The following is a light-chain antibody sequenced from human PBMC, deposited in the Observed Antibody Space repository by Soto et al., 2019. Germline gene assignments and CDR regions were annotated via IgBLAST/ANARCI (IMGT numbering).Light chain of an antibody. Sequence: LPKQGQSPQLLIYLGSSRASGVPDRFSGGGSGTDFTLKISRVEAEDVGPYYCMQALQTPPTFGQGTKV. V-gene: IGKV2-28*01. J-gene: IGKJ1*01. CDR2: LGS. CDR3: MQALQTPPT.